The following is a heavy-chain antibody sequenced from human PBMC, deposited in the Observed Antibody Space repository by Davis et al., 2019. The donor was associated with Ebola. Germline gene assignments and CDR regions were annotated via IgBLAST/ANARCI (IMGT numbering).Heavy chain of an antibody. D-gene: IGHD3/OR15-3a*01. CDR1: GFTFNTYA. CDR3: AKVVWLDWLSADPLFDY. V-gene: IGHV3-23*01. CDR2: VSAGGENT. Sequence: GGSLRLSCVASGFTFNTYAMTWVRQAPGKGLEWVSGVSAGGENTYYADSVKGRFTVSRDNSNNTLCLQMSGLSAEDTGLYYCAKVVWLDWLSADPLFDYWGQGTLVAVSS. J-gene: IGHJ4*02.